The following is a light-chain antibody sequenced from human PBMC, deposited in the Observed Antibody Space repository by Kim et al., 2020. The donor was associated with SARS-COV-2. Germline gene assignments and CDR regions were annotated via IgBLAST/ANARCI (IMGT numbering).Light chain of an antibody. J-gene: IGLJ3*02. Sequence: QSVLTQPPSASGTPGQRVTISCSGSSSNIGSNYVYWYQQLPGTAPKLLIYRTNQRPSGVPDRFSASKSGTSASLAISGLRSEDEADYYCAAWDDSLSALVFGGGTQLTVL. CDR3: AAWDDSLSALV. CDR1: SSNIGSNY. V-gene: IGLV1-47*01. CDR2: RTN.